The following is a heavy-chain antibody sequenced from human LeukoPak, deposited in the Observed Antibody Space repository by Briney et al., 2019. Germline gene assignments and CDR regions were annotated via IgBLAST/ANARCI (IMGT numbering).Heavy chain of an antibody. J-gene: IGHJ4*02. CDR1: GASISSGGYS. D-gene: IGHD3-10*01. V-gene: IGHV4-30-2*01. Sequence: SETLSLTCAVSGASISSGGYSWSWIRQPPGKALEWIGSIYHGGSTYYSPSLKSRVTISVDRSKNQFSLKLSSVTAADTAVYYCAREAMIRGIGYWGQGTLVTVSS. CDR2: IYHGGST. CDR3: AREAMIRGIGY.